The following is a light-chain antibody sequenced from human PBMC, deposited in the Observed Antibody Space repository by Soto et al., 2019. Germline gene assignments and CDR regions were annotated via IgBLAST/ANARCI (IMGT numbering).Light chain of an antibody. Sequence: DIRMTQSPTSLSASFGDRVTITCRASQSIGGYLTWYQQLPGKAPKLLIFAASGLQSGVPSRFSGSGSGTDFTLTISSLQPEDFATYYCQQSYSSPITFGQGTRLEIK. CDR2: AAS. CDR1: QSIGGY. CDR3: QQSYSSPIT. J-gene: IGKJ5*01. V-gene: IGKV1-39*01.